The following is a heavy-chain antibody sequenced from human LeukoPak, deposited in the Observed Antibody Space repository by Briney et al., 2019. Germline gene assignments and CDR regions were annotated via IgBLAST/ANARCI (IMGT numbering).Heavy chain of an antibody. J-gene: IGHJ6*03. Sequence: GGSLRLSCAASGFTFSSYGMHWVRQAPGKGLEWVAFIRYDGSNKYHADSVKGRFTISRDNSKNTLYLQMNSLRAEDTAVYYCAKDGAEEGLYSYGYYYYYYMDVWGKGTTVTVSS. CDR3: AKDGAEEGLYSYGYYYYYYMDV. D-gene: IGHD5-18*01. CDR2: IRYDGSNK. CDR1: GFTFSSYG. V-gene: IGHV3-30*02.